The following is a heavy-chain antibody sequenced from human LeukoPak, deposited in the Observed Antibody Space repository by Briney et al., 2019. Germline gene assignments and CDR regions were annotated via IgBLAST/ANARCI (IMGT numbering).Heavy chain of an antibody. Sequence: SETLSLTCTVSGGSISSYYWSWIRQPPGKGLEWMGYIYYSGSTNYNPSLKSRVTISVDTSKNQFSLKLRSVTAADTAVYYCARTTEGGYTYDYFYYYYMDVWGKGTTVTISS. CDR2: IYYSGST. CDR3: ARTTEGGYTYDYFYYYYMDV. CDR1: GGSISSYY. V-gene: IGHV4-59*13. J-gene: IGHJ6*03. D-gene: IGHD5-18*01.